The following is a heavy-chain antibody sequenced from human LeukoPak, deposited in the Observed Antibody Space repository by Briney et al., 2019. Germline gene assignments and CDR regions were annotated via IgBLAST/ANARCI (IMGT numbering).Heavy chain of an antibody. CDR2: IYYSGST. D-gene: IGHD2-2*01. V-gene: IGHV4-39*07. Sequence: PSETLSLTCTVSGGSISSSSYYWGWIRQPPGKGLEWIGSIYYSGSTYYNPSLKSRVTISVDTSKNQFSLKLSSVTAADTAVYYCARARVVPAATPYYFDYWGQGTLVTVSS. J-gene: IGHJ4*02. CDR1: GGSISSSSYY. CDR3: ARARVVPAATPYYFDY.